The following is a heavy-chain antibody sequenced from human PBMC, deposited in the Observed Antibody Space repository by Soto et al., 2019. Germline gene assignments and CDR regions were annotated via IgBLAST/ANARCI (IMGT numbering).Heavy chain of an antibody. CDR1: GFTFSSYA. CDR3: VTPLVDYYDSSGPSDY. CDR2: ISSNGGST. V-gene: IGHV3-64D*06. D-gene: IGHD3-22*01. Sequence: GGSLRLSCSASGFTFSSYAMHWVRQAPGKGLEYVSAISSNGGSTYYADSVKGRFTISRDNSKNTLYLQMSSLRAEDTAVYYCVTPLVDYYDSSGPSDYWGQGTLVTVS. J-gene: IGHJ4*02.